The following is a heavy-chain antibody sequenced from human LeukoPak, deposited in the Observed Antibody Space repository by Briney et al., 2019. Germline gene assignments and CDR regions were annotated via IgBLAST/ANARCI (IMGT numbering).Heavy chain of an antibody. CDR1: AGSISSSSW. Sequence: SETLSLTCSVSAGSISSSSWWSWVRQSPVKGLEWIGEIYLYGTTNYNPSLKSRVTMSVDRSKNQFSLKLSSVTAADTAVYYCARVTPGYYYYDSSGYSDYWGQGTLVTVSS. V-gene: IGHV4-4*02. CDR3: ARVTPGYYYYDSSGYSDY. D-gene: IGHD3-22*01. CDR2: IYLYGTT. J-gene: IGHJ4*02.